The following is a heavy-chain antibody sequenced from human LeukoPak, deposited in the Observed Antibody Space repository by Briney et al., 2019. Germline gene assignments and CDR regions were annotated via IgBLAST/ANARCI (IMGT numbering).Heavy chain of an antibody. D-gene: IGHD3-10*01. J-gene: IGHJ4*02. CDR1: GFNFRSYW. Sequence: GGSLRLSCAASGFNFRSYWMSWVRQAPGKGLEWVSYISSSGSTIYYADSVKGRFTISRDNAKNSLYLQMNSLRAEDTAVYYCARDPGVRGVIYGFDYWGQGTLVTVSS. CDR3: ARDPGVRGVIYGFDY. CDR2: ISSSGSTI. V-gene: IGHV3-48*04.